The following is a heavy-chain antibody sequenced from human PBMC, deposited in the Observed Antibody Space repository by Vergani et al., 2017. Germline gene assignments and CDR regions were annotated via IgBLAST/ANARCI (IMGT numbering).Heavy chain of an antibody. CDR3: ARNPKMGHQLLRSYNWFDP. J-gene: IGHJ5*02. Sequence: QVQLQESGPGLVKPSQTLSLTCTVSGGSISSGGYYWSWIRQHPGKGLEWIGYIYYSGSTYYNPSLKSRVTISVDTSKNQFSLKLSSVTAADTAVYYWARNPKMGHQLLRSYNWFDPWGQGTLVTVSS. D-gene: IGHD2-2*01. V-gene: IGHV4-31*03. CDR2: IYYSGST. CDR1: GGSISSGGYY.